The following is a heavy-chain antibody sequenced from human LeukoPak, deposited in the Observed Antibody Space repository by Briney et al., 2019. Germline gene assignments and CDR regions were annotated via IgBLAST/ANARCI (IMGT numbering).Heavy chain of an antibody. CDR2: MNPNSGNT. CDR3: ASIGGSGRIFDY. CDR1: GYTFTSYD. D-gene: IGHD3-10*01. J-gene: IGHJ4*02. Sequence: GASVEVSCKASGYTFTSYDINWVRQATGQGLEWMGWMNPNSGNTGYAQKFQGRVTMTRNTSISTAYMELSSLRSEDTAVYYCASIGGSGRIFDYWGQGTLVTVSS. V-gene: IGHV1-8*01.